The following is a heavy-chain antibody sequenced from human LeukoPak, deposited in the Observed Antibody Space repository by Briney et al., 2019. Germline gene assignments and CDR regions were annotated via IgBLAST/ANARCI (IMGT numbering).Heavy chain of an antibody. Sequence: ASVKVSCTASGYTFTSYGISWVRQAPGQGLEWMGWISAYNGNTNYAQKLQGRVTMTTDTSTSTAYMELRSLRSDDTAVYYCARDHFLLWFGDQSPPDYWGQGTLVTVSS. CDR3: ARDHFLLWFGDQSPPDY. CDR2: ISAYNGNT. D-gene: IGHD3-10*01. J-gene: IGHJ4*02. CDR1: GYTFTSYG. V-gene: IGHV1-18*01.